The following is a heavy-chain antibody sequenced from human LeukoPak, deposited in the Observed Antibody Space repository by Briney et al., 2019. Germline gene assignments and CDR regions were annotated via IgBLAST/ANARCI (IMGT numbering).Heavy chain of an antibody. D-gene: IGHD3-22*01. V-gene: IGHV5-10-1*01. CDR1: GYSFPSYW. Sequence: GESLKISCKVSGYSFPSYWITWVRQMPGKGLDGMGRIAPSDSHTNYSPSFEGHVTISVDKSISTAYLQWSSLKASDTAMYYCARQPPGVYDTTQNWFDPWGQGTLVTVSS. J-gene: IGHJ5*02. CDR3: ARQPPGVYDTTQNWFDP. CDR2: IAPSDSHT.